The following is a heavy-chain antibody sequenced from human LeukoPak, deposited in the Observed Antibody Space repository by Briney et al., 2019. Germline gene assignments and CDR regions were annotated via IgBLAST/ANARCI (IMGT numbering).Heavy chain of an antibody. CDR1: GYTFISYG. CDR2: ISIYDGNT. CDR3: ATGLISAFDI. V-gene: IGHV1-18*01. Sequence: GASVKVSCKAFGYTFISYGIGWLRQAPGQGLEWIGWISIYDGNTNYAQNLQGRVTITADKSTSTAYMELSSLRAEDTAVYYCATGLISAFDIWGQGTMVTVSS. D-gene: IGHD1-14*01. J-gene: IGHJ3*02.